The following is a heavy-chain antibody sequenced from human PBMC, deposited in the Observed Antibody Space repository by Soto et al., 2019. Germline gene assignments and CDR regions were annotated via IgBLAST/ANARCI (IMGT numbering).Heavy chain of an antibody. D-gene: IGHD3-22*01. CDR3: ATDLGYYNI. V-gene: IGHV3-7*01. CDR1: GFTFTTYW. J-gene: IGHJ4*02. Sequence: EMQLVESGGGLVQSGGSLRLSCAASGFTFTTYWMTWVRQAPGKGLEWVANIKQGGREKYYVDSVKGRFTISRDNAKNSLYLQMNSLRVEDTAVYYCATDLGYYNIWGRGTLLTVSS. CDR2: IKQGGREK.